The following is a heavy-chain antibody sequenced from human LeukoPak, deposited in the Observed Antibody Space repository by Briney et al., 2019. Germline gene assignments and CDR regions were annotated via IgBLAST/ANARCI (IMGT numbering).Heavy chain of an antibody. J-gene: IGHJ4*02. V-gene: IGHV3-20*04. CDR2: INWNGGST. Sequence: RSGGSLRLSCAASGFTFDDYGMSWVRQAPGKGLEWVSGINWNGGSTGYADSVKGRFTISRDNAKKSLYLQMNSLRAGDTALYYCAGLGELLNYWGQGALVTVSS. D-gene: IGHD3-16*01. CDR1: GFTFDDYG. CDR3: AGLGELLNY.